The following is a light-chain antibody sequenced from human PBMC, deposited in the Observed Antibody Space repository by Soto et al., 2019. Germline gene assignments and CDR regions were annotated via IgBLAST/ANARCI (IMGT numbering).Light chain of an antibody. CDR3: QQSNYWPPT. Sequence: EIVMTQSPATLSASPGERATLSCRASQSVRSNLAWYQQKPGQAPRLLIYGASTRATGLPARFSGSGSGTEFTLAISSLQSEDFAVYYCQQSNYWPPTFGQGTKVDIK. J-gene: IGKJ1*01. V-gene: IGKV3-15*01. CDR1: QSVRSN. CDR2: GAS.